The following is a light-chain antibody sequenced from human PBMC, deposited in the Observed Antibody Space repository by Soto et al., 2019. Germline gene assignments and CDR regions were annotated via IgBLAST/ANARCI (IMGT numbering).Light chain of an antibody. CDR1: SSDVGGYNY. CDR2: EVS. V-gene: IGLV2-8*01. Sequence: QSVMTQPSSVSGSRGQSITISCTGTSSDVGGYNYVSWYQQHTGKATKLMIYEVSEQSSGVPDRFSGSKSGNTASLTVSGLQAEDEADYYCSTYAGSNNYVFGTGTKVTVL. J-gene: IGLJ1*01. CDR3: STYAGSNNYV.